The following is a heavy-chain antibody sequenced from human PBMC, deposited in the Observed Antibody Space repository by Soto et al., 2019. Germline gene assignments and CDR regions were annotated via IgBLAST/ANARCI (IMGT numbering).Heavy chain of an antibody. J-gene: IGHJ6*02. Sequence: PGESLKISCKGSGYSFTSYWISWVRQMPGKSLEWMGRIDPSDSYTNYSPSFQGHVTISADKSISTAYLQWSSLKASDTAMYYCARRTTVGATHYYYYGMDVWGQGTTVTVSS. V-gene: IGHV5-10-1*01. CDR2: IDPSDSYT. D-gene: IGHD1-26*01. CDR1: GYSFTSYW. CDR3: ARRTTVGATHYYYYGMDV.